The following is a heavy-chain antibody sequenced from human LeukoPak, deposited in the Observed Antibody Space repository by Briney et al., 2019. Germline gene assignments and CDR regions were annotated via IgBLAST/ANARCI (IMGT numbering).Heavy chain of an antibody. CDR3: ARGGGVYYYYYMDV. V-gene: IGHV1-2*06. Sequence: GASVKVSCKASGYTFTGYYMHWVRQAPGRGLEWMGRINPNSGGTNYAQKFQGRVTMTRDTSISTAYMELSRLRSDDTAVYYCARGGGVYYYYYMDVWGKGTTVTVSS. D-gene: IGHD4-23*01. CDR2: INPNSGGT. J-gene: IGHJ6*03. CDR1: GYTFTGYY.